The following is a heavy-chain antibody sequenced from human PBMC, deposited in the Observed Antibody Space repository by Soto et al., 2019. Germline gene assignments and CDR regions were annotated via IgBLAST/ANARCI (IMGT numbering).Heavy chain of an antibody. CDR3: TREGRINKSDLDY. Sequence: SETLSLTCTVSGGSISSDGYYWSWIRQHPGKGLEWIGYIFYSGTIYYNPSPKSRVTISVDSSKKQFSLKLTSVTAADTAVYYCTREGRINKSDLDYWGQGTLVTVSS. V-gene: IGHV4-31*03. J-gene: IGHJ4*02. CDR1: GGSISSDGYY. CDR2: IFYSGTI.